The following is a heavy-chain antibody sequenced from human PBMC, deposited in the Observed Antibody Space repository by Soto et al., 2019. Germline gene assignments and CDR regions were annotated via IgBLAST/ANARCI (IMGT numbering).Heavy chain of an antibody. CDR3: ARVRSGHSSGGVDY. D-gene: IGHD6-19*01. CDR1: GGTFSSYT. J-gene: IGHJ4*02. V-gene: IGHV1-69*02. Sequence: QVQLVQSGAEVKKPGSSVKVSCKASGGTFSSYTISWVRQAPGQGLEWMGRIIPILGIANYAQKFQGRVTITADKSTSTDYMELSSLRSEDTAVYYCARVRSGHSSGGVDYWGQGTLGTVSS. CDR2: IIPILGIA.